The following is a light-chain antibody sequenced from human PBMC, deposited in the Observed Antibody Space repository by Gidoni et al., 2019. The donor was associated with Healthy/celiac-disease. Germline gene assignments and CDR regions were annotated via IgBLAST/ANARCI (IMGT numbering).Light chain of an antibody. CDR3: QQSYSTPMCS. V-gene: IGKV1-39*01. J-gene: IGKJ2*04. CDR2: AAS. Sequence: TITCRASQSISSYLNWYQQKPGKAPKLLIYAASSLQSGVPSRFSGSGSGTDFTLTISSLQPEDFATYYCQQSYSTPMCSFGQGTKLEIQ. CDR1: QSISSY.